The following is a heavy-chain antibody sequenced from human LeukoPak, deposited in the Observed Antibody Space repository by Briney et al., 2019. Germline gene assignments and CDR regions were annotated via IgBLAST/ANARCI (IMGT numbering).Heavy chain of an antibody. CDR1: GGSFSGYY. J-gene: IGHJ5*02. D-gene: IGHD3-22*01. CDR2: INHSGST. Sequence: SETLSLTCAVYGGSFSGYYWSWIRQPPGKGLEWIGEINHSGSTNYNPSLKSRVTISVDTSKNQFSLKLSPVTAADTAVYYCASIYYYDSAPIDPWGQGTLVTVSS. V-gene: IGHV4-34*01. CDR3: ASIYYYDSAPIDP.